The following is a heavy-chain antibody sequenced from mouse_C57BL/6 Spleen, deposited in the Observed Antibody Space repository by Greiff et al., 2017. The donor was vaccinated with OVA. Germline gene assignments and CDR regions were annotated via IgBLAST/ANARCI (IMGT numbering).Heavy chain of an antibody. D-gene: IGHD4-1*01. CDR2: ISSGSSTI. J-gene: IGHJ2*01. CDR1: GFTFSDYG. Sequence: EVQLQQSGGGLVKPGGSLKLSCAASGFTFSDYGMHWVRQAPEKGLEWVAYISSGSSTIYYADTVKGRFTISRDNAKNTLFLQMTSLRSEDTAMYYCARPLTGTGYFDYWGQGTTLTVSS. V-gene: IGHV5-17*01. CDR3: ARPLTGTGYFDY.